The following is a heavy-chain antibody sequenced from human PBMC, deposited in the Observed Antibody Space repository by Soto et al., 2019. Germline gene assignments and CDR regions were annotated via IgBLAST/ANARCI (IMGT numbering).Heavy chain of an antibody. J-gene: IGHJ2*01. D-gene: IGHD1-26*01. CDR3: ARGGSGSYFWYFDL. Sequence: RRLSCADSGFTFSRYEMNWVRQAPGKGLEWVSYISSSSSTLYYADSVKGRFTISRDNAKNSLYLQMNSLRAEDTAVYYCARGGSGSYFWYFDLWGRGTLVTVSS. CDR2: ISSSSSTL. CDR1: GFTFSRYE. V-gene: IGHV3-48*03.